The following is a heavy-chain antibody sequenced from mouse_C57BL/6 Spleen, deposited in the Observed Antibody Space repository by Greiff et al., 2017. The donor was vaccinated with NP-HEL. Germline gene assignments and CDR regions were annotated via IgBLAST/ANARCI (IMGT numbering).Heavy chain of an antibody. CDR1: GYTFTSYW. V-gene: IGHV1-59*01. CDR3: ARYYGSRNWYFDV. Sequence: QVQLQQPGAELVRPGTSVKLSCKASGYTFTSYWMHWVKQRPGQGLEWIGVIDPSDSYTNYNHKFKGKATLTVDTSSSTAYMQLSSLTSEDSAVYYWARYYGSRNWYFDVWGTGTTVTVSS. D-gene: IGHD1-1*01. CDR2: IDPSDSYT. J-gene: IGHJ1*03.